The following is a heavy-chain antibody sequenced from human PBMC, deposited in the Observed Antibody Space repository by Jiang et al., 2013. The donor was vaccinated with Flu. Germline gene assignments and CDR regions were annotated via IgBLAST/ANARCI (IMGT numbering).Heavy chain of an antibody. CDR3: ARRLGLGDYLREFDP. D-gene: IGHD4-17*01. V-gene: IGHV7-4-1*02. CDR1: GYSFTSHA. Sequence: QSGSELKKPGASVKVSCQASGYSFTSHAMNWVRQAPGQGLEWMGWIDTNTGNPTYAQDFTGRFVFSLDTSVSTAYLQISSLKAEDTAVYFCARRLGLGDYLREFDPWGQGTPVTVSS. J-gene: IGHJ5*02. CDR2: IDTNTGNP.